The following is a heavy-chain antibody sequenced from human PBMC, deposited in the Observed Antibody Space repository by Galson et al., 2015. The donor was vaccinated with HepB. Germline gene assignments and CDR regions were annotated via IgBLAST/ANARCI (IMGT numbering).Heavy chain of an antibody. J-gene: IGHJ5*02. CDR3: ARSPYNWNYGTVPLFDP. V-gene: IGHV4-4*02. D-gene: IGHD1-7*01. CDR1: GGSISSSNW. Sequence: TLSLTCAVSGGSISSSNWWSWVRQPPGKGLEWIGEIYHSGSTNYNPSLKSRVTISVDKSKNQFSLKLSSVTAADTAVYYCARSPYNWNYGTVPLFDPWGQGTLVTVSS. CDR2: IYHSGST.